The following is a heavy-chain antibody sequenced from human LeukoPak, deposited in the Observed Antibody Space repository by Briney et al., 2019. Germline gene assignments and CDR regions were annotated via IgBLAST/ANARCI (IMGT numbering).Heavy chain of an antibody. CDR3: AKGVYYDSSGYLDY. J-gene: IGHJ4*02. V-gene: IGHV3-23*01. CDR1: GFTFSSYA. D-gene: IGHD3-22*01. CDR2: ISGSGGST. Sequence: AGGSLRLSCAASGFTFSSYAMSWVRQAPGKGLEWVSAISGSGGSTYYADSVKGRFTISRDNSKNTLYLQMNSLRAEDTAVYYCAKGVYYDSSGYLDYWGQGTLVTVSS.